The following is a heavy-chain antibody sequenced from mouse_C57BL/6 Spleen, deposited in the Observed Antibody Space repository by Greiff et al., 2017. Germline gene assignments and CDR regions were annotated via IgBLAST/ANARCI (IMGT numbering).Heavy chain of an antibody. V-gene: IGHV1-15*01. J-gene: IGHJ2*01. CDR1: GYTFTDYE. CDR3: TREGLYYYGSARYYLDY. Sequence: QVQLQQSGAELVRPGASVTLSCKASGYTFTDYEMHWVKQTPVHGLEWIGAIDPETGGTASNQKFKGKAILTADKSSSTAYMVLRRLTSEDSAVYYCTREGLYYYGSARYYLDYWGQGTTLTVSS. D-gene: IGHD1-1*01. CDR2: IDPETGGT.